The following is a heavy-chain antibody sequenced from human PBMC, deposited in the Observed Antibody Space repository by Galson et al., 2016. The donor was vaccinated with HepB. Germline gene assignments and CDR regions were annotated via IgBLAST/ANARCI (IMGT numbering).Heavy chain of an antibody. CDR3: ADPPY. Sequence: SLRLSCATSGFIFSEFTMHWVRQASGKGLEWVARVKRKIDGEKVFYAASVQGRSTISRDDSKSTVYLQMNSLKTEDTGVYYCADPPYWGLGTLVTVSS. V-gene: IGHV3-15*01. J-gene: IGHJ4*02. CDR1: GFIFSEFT. CDR2: VKRKIDGEKV.